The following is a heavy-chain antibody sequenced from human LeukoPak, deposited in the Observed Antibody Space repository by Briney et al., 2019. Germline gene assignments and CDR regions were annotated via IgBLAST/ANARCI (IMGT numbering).Heavy chain of an antibody. D-gene: IGHD2/OR15-2a*01. V-gene: IGHV3-23*01. CDR3: AAFDFDY. J-gene: IGHJ4*02. Sequence: DSIQGRFTISRDTSKNTLYLQMNSLRAEDTAVYYCAAFDFDYWGQGTLVTVSS.